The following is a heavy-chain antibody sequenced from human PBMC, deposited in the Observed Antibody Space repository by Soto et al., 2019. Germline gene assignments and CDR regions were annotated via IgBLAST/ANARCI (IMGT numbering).Heavy chain of an antibody. CDR3: ARDSIIAAAGTYGMDV. Sequence: AASVKVSCKASGYTFTSYGISWVRQAPGQGLEWMGWISAYNGNTNYAQKLQGRVTMTADTSTSTAYMELRSLRSDDTAVYYCARDSIIAAAGTYGMDVWGQGTTVTVSS. D-gene: IGHD6-13*01. J-gene: IGHJ6*02. CDR1: GYTFTSYG. V-gene: IGHV1-18*04. CDR2: ISAYNGNT.